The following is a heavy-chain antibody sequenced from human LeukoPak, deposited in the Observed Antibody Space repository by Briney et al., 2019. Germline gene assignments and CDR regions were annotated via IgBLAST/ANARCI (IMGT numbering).Heavy chain of an antibody. J-gene: IGHJ4*02. CDR3: AGSRHYYDSSGQLTFDY. Sequence: PSETLSLTCAVYGGSFSGYYWSWTRQPPGKGLEWIGEINHSGSTNYNPSLKSRVTISVDTSKNQFSLKLSSVTAADTAVYYCAGSRHYYDSSGQLTFDYWGQGTLVTVSS. CDR1: GGSFSGYY. D-gene: IGHD3-22*01. V-gene: IGHV4-34*01. CDR2: INHSGST.